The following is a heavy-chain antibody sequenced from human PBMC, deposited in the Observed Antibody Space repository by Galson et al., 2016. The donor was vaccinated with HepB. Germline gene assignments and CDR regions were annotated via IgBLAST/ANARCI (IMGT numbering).Heavy chain of an antibody. D-gene: IGHD3-22*01. CDR1: GFTFSDYA. CDR2: ISGSGGTT. Sequence: SLRLSCAASGFTFSDYAMSWVRQAPGKGLEWVSGISGSGGTTYFADSVNGRFTISRDNSKNMLYLQMSSLRADDTAIYYFAKDAAAMILNWFDPWGQGTLVTVSS. V-gene: IGHV3-23*01. CDR3: AKDAAAMILNWFDP. J-gene: IGHJ5*02.